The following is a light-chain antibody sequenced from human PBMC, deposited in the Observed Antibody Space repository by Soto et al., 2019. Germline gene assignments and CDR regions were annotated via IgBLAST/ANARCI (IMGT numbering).Light chain of an antibody. CDR3: ISYAGSNNWV. CDR2: EVS. V-gene: IGLV2-8*01. Sequence: QSVLTQPPSASGSPGQSVTISCTGTSSDVGGYNYVSWYQQHPGKAPKLMIYEVSKRPSGVPDRFSGYKSGNTASLTVSGLQAEDEADYYCISYAGSNNWVFGGGTKLTVL. J-gene: IGLJ3*02. CDR1: SSDVGGYNY.